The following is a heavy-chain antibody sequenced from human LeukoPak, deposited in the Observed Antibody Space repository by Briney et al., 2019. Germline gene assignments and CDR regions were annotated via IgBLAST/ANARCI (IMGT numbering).Heavy chain of an antibody. J-gene: IGHJ6*04. CDR3: ARAPDDLAGPYYYYYYGMDV. Sequence: SQTLSLTCAISGDSVSSNSAAWNWIRQSPSRGLEWLVRTYYRSKWYNDYAVSVKSRITINPDTSKNQFSLQLNSVTPEDTAVYYCARAPDDLAGPYYYYYYGMDVWGKGTTVTVSS. V-gene: IGHV6-1*01. D-gene: IGHD6-19*01. CDR1: GDSVSSNSAA. CDR2: TYYRSKWYN.